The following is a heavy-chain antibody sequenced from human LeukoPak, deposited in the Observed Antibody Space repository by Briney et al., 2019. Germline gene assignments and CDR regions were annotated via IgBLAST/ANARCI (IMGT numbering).Heavy chain of an antibody. J-gene: IGHJ4*02. CDR1: GFTFRSYW. CDR2: INNDGTTT. CDR3: ARDITMVRGGRSDY. Sequence: GGALRLSCAASGFTFRSYWMYWVRQAPGKGLVWVSRINNDGTTTNFAGSVKGRFTISRDNAKNTLYLQMNSLRAEDTAVYYCARDITMVRGGRSDYWGQGTLVTVSS. V-gene: IGHV3-74*01. D-gene: IGHD3-10*01.